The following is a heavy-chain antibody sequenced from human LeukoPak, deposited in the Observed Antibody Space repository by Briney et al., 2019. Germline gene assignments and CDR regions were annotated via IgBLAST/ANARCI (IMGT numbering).Heavy chain of an antibody. J-gene: IGHJ4*02. V-gene: IGHV3-23*01. CDR1: GFTFSSYA. CDR3: AKVSGDYVHFDY. Sequence: GGSLRLSCAASGFTFSSYAMSWVRQAPGMGLEWVSAISGSGGSTYYADSVKGRFTISRDNSKNTLYLQMNSLRAEDTAVYYCAKVSGDYVHFDYWGQGTLVTVSS. D-gene: IGHD4-17*01. CDR2: ISGSGGST.